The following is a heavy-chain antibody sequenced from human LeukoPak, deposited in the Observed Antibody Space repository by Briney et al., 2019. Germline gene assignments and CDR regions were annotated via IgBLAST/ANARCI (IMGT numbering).Heavy chain of an antibody. CDR3: ARQIRQ. J-gene: IGHJ4*02. CDR2: IYYSGST. CDR1: GGSISSYY. Sequence: NPSETLSLTCTDSGGSISSYYWSWIRQPPGKGLEWIGYIYYSGSTNYNPSLKSRVTISVDTSKNQFSLKLSSVTAADTAVYYCARQIRQWGQGTLVTVSS. V-gene: IGHV4-59*08. D-gene: IGHD1-1*01.